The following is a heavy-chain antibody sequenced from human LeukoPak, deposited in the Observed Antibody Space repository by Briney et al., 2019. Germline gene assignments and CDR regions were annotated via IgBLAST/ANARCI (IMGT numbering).Heavy chain of an antibody. J-gene: IGHJ6*04. D-gene: IGHD3-10*02. CDR1: GFTFSSYG. CDR3: AELGITMIGGV. CDR2: ISGSGGST. V-gene: IGHV3-23*01. Sequence: GGSLRLSCAASGFTFSSYGMSWVRQAPGKWLEWVSAISGSGGSTYYADSVKGRFTISRDNSKNTLYLQMNSLRAEDTAVYYCAELGITMIGGVWGKGTTVTISS.